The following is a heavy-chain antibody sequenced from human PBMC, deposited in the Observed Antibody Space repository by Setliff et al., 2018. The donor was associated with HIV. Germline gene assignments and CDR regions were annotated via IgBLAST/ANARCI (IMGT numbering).Heavy chain of an antibody. Sequence: HGESLKISCQTSGFTFPDHWIAWVRQLPGKGLEWMGIIYPGDSSTKYSPSFQGQVTISVDKSINTAYLQWSSLKASDTAMYYCARRERVVGATFFDYWGQGTLVTVSS. D-gene: IGHD2-15*01. J-gene: IGHJ4*02. CDR3: ARRERVVGATFFDY. CDR2: IYPGDSST. CDR1: GFTFPDHW. V-gene: IGHV5-51*01.